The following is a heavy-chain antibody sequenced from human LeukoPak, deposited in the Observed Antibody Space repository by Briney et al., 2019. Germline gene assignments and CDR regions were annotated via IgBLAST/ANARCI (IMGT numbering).Heavy chain of an antibody. J-gene: IGHJ3*01. D-gene: IGHD4-17*01. CDR2: ITSSGSTI. V-gene: IGHV3-11*01. Sequence: SRRLSCVASGFTSIDYYMSWIRQAPGKGLQWVSYITSSGSTIYDADSPKGRLTITRDHAKNPLYPQTNRLRADDTAVYYCASPSTVTPPF. CDR3: ASPSTVTPPF. CDR1: GFTSIDYY.